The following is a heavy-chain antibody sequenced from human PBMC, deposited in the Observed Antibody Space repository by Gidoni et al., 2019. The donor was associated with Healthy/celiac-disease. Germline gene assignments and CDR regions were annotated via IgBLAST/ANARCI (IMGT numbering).Heavy chain of an antibody. Sequence: EVQLVESGGVVVQPGGSLRLSCASSGFTLDDYTMHWVRQDPGQGLEWVTIISWDGGSKYYADTGKGRFTIARDNSKNYLYLQRNSLRTEDTALYYCEKDLGIGELSFDYWGQGTLVTVSS. V-gene: IGHV3-43*01. D-gene: IGHD3-10*01. CDR2: ISWDGGSK. CDR1: GFTLDDYT. J-gene: IGHJ4*01. CDR3: EKDLGIGELSFDY.